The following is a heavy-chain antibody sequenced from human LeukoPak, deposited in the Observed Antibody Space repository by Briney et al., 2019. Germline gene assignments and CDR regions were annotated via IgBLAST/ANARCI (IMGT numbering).Heavy chain of an antibody. Sequence: SETLSLTCTVSGGSISSSSYYWGWIRQPPGKGLEWIGNIYYSGSTYYNPSLKSRVTMSVDTSKNQFSLKLSSVTAADTAVYYCARQYVAVAGLEQFFDYWGQGTLVTVSS. CDR1: GGSISSSSYY. J-gene: IGHJ4*02. CDR3: ARQYVAVAGLEQFFDY. V-gene: IGHV4-39*01. CDR2: IYYSGST. D-gene: IGHD6-19*01.